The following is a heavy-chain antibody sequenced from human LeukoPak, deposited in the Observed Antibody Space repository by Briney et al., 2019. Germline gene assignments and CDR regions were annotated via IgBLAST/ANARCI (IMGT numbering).Heavy chain of an antibody. D-gene: IGHD2-15*01. J-gene: IGHJ4*02. V-gene: IGHV3-74*01. Sequence: QPGGSLRISCAASGFTFSSYWMHWVRQGPGKGLVWVSRINSDGSSTNYADSVKGRFTISRDNAKNTLYLQMNSLRAEDTAVYYCAEGCSGGSCYSDYWGQGTLVTVSS. CDR1: GFTFSSYW. CDR2: INSDGSST. CDR3: AEGCSGGSCYSDY.